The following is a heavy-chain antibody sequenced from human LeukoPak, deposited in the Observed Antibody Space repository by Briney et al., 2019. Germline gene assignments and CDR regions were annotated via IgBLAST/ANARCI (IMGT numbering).Heavy chain of an antibody. CDR3: ATINTAMVGYYGMDV. J-gene: IGHJ6*02. D-gene: IGHD5-18*01. CDR1: GGTFSSYA. CDR2: IIPIFGTA. V-gene: IGHV1-69*13. Sequence: ASVTVSCTASGGTFSSYAISWVRQAPGQGLEWMGGIIPIFGTANYAQKFQGRVTITADESTSTAYMELSSLRSEDTAVYYCATINTAMVGYYGMDVWGQGTTVTVSS.